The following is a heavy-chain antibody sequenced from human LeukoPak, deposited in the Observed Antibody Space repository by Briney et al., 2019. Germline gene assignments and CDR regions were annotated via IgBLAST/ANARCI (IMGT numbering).Heavy chain of an antibody. CDR1: GFTFSDYY. Sequence: PGGSLRLSCAASGFTFSDYYMSWIRQAPGKGLEWVSYISSSGSTIYYADSVKGRFTISRDNAKNSLYLQMNSLRADDTAVFYCARTTVISPVRKWAVNFDYWGQGTLVTVSS. V-gene: IGHV3-11*01. CDR3: ARTTVISPVRKWAVNFDY. J-gene: IGHJ4*02. CDR2: ISSSGSTI. D-gene: IGHD4-17*01.